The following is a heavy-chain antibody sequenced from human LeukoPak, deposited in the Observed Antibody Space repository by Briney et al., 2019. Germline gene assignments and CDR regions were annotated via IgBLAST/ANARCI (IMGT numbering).Heavy chain of an antibody. Sequence: HPGGSLRLSCVGSGFMFSNHWMHWVRQGPGKGLMWLSRINTDGSRTTYEDSVQGRFTISRDNAKNTLYLHLDSLRADDTAMYYCARDSASGRFFDLWGRGTLVTVAS. CDR2: INTDGSRT. CDR1: GFMFSNHW. CDR3: ARDSASGRFFDL. D-gene: IGHD3-10*01. V-gene: IGHV3-74*03. J-gene: IGHJ2*01.